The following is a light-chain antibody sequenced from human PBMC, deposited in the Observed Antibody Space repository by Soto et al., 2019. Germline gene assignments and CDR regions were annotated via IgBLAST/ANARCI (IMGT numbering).Light chain of an antibody. V-gene: IGKV3-20*01. CDR3: QQYGSSPALT. CDR2: GAS. Sequence: EVVFTQSPATLSLSPGERATLSCRASQSVSSYLAWCQQKPGQAPRLLIYGASSRATGIPDRFSGSGSGTDFTLTISRLEPEDFAVYYCQQYGSSPALTFGGGTKVDI. J-gene: IGKJ4*01. CDR1: QSVSSY.